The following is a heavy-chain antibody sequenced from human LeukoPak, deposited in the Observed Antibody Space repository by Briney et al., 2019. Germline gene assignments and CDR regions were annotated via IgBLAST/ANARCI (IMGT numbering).Heavy chain of an antibody. Sequence: PGGSLRLSCAASGFTFSNYNMNWVRQAPGKGLEWVSFISSSSSYIYYADSVKGRFTISRDNAKSSLYLQISSLRAEDTAVYCCARGRPADYWGQGTLVTVSS. CDR2: ISSSSSYI. CDR1: GFTFSNYN. V-gene: IGHV3-21*01. CDR3: ARGRPADY. D-gene: IGHD1-14*01. J-gene: IGHJ4*02.